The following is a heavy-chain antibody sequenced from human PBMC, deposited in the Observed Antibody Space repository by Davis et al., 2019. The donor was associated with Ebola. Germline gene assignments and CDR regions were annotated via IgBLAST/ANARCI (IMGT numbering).Heavy chain of an antibody. Sequence: MPWVRLAQGHVPVEVRGSNWNGGSVGYADSVKGRFTISRDNAKNSLYLQMNSLRAEDTAVYYCASVLETVRHDPFYYYYGMDVWGKGTTVTVSS. D-gene: IGHD1-1*01. J-gene: IGHJ6*04. V-gene: IGHV3-20*03. CDR3: ASVLETVRHDPFYYYYGMDV. CDR2: SNWNGGSV.